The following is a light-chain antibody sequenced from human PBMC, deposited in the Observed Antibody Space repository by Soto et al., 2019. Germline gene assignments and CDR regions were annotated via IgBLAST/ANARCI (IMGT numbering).Light chain of an antibody. CDR3: HQRSNWPPWT. CDR2: DAS. J-gene: IGKJ1*01. Sequence: EIVLTQSPATLSLSPGESATLSCRASQSVSSYLAWYQQKPGQAPRLLIYDASNRATGIPARFSGSGSGTDFTLTISTLEPEDFAVYYCHQRSNWPPWTFGQGTKVEI. CDR1: QSVSSY. V-gene: IGKV3-11*01.